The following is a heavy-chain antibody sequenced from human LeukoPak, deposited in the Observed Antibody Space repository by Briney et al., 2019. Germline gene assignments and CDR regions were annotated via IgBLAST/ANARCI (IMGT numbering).Heavy chain of an antibody. V-gene: IGHV3-23*01. D-gene: IGHD4-23*01. CDR1: EFTFINCE. CDR3: ARSQIRWAFDY. Sequence: GGSLKLSCPAPEFTFINCEISWVRQAPGGGLKWVSSIGYSNGGTTYADSVKGRFTISRDNSKDTLYLQMNSLRVEDTAVYYCARSQIRWAFDYWGQGILVTVSS. CDR2: IGYSNGGT. J-gene: IGHJ4*02.